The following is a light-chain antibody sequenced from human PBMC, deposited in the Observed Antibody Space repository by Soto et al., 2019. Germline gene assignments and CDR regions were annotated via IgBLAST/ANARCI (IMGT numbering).Light chain of an antibody. CDR1: QSVSSN. CDR3: QQYNNWPGT. J-gene: IGKJ1*01. V-gene: IGKV3-15*01. Sequence: EIVMTQSPATLSVSPGERATLSCRASQSVSSNSAWYQQKPGQAPRLLIYYASTRATGIPARFSGSGSGTEFTLTISGLQSEDVAVYYCQQYNNWPGTFGQGTKVEIK. CDR2: YAS.